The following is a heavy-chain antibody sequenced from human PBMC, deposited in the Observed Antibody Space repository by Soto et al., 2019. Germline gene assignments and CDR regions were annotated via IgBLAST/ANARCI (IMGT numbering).Heavy chain of an antibody. CDR3: ARDRDFWTGYDYYYYAMDV. J-gene: IGHJ6*02. CDR1: GYSFTSYY. D-gene: IGHD3-3*01. CDR2: INPNSTSA. Sequence: ASVKVSCKASGYSFTSYYLHWVRQAPGQGLEWMGIINPNSTSASYAQKFQGRVTMTRDTSTSTVYMELSTLRSEDTAVYYCARDRDFWTGYDYYYYAMDVWGQGTTVTVSS. V-gene: IGHV1-46*01.